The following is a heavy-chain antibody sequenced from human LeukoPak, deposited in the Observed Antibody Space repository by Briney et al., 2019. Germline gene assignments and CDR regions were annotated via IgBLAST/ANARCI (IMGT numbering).Heavy chain of an antibody. Sequence: PGGSLRLSCAASGFTFSDYYMSWIRQAPGKGLEWVAVISYDGSNKYYADSVKGRFTISRDNSKSTLYLQMNSLRAEDTAVYFCAKAGQFQWLVLPVSSWGQGTLVTVSS. CDR1: GFTFSDYY. CDR2: ISYDGSNK. D-gene: IGHD6-19*01. V-gene: IGHV3-30*18. CDR3: AKAGQFQWLVLPVSS. J-gene: IGHJ5*02.